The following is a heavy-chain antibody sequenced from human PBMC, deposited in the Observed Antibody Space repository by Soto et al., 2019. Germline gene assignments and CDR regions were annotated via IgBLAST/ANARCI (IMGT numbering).Heavy chain of an antibody. D-gene: IGHD6-19*01. CDR2: IWYDGSNK. CDR3: ARDSSGWENHWFDP. V-gene: IGHV3-33*01. CDR1: GFTFSSYG. Sequence: GGSLRLSCAASGFTFSSYGMHWVRQAPGKGLEWVAVIWYDGSNKYYADSVKGRFTISRDNSKNTLYLQMNSLRAEDTAVYYCARDSSGWENHWFDPWGQGTLVTVSS. J-gene: IGHJ5*02.